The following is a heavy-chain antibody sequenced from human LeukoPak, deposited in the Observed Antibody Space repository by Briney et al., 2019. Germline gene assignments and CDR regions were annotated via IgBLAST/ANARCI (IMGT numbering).Heavy chain of an antibody. D-gene: IGHD3-10*01. J-gene: IGHJ4*02. CDR3: ARGDLWFGESQRSDY. Sequence: SGGSLRLSCAASGFMFRNYGMHWVRQAPGKGLEWVSFIRFDGSTKFSADSMKGRFSISRDNSKNAVFLQMTSLRAEDTAVYYCARGDLWFGESQRSDYWGQGTLVTVSS. CDR2: IRFDGSTK. CDR1: GFMFRNYG. V-gene: IGHV3-30*02.